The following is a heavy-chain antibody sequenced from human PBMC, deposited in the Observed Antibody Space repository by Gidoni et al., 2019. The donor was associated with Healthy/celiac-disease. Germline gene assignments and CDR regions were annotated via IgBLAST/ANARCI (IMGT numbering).Heavy chain of an antibody. Sequence: EVQLVESGGGLVKPGGSLRLSCAVSGFTFSSYSMNWVRQAPGKGLGWVSSISSSSSYIYYADSVKGRFTISRDNAKNSLYLQMNSLRAEDTAVYYCARDHITIFGVVYYYYGMDVWGKGTTVTVSS. CDR3: ARDHITIFGVVYYYYGMDV. V-gene: IGHV3-21*01. CDR1: GFTFSSYS. D-gene: IGHD3-3*01. J-gene: IGHJ6*04. CDR2: ISSSSSYI.